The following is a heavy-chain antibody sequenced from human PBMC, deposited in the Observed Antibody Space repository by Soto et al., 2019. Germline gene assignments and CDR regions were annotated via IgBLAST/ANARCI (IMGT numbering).Heavy chain of an antibody. CDR2: ISAYNGNT. Sequence: ASVKVSCKASGYTFTSYGISWVRQAPGQGLEWMGWISAYNGNTNYAQKLQGRVTMTTDTSTSTAYMELRSLRSDDTAVYYCARDHSSSWYLGYYYGMDVWGHGTTVTVSS. V-gene: IGHV1-18*01. J-gene: IGHJ6*02. CDR1: GYTFTSYG. CDR3: ARDHSSSWYLGYYYGMDV. D-gene: IGHD6-13*01.